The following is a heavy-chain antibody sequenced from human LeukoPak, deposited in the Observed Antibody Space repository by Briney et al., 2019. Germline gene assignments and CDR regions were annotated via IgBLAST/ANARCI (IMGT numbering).Heavy chain of an antibody. J-gene: IGHJ3*02. D-gene: IGHD2-2*01. CDR2: IYPGDSDT. CDR3: ARQDCSSTSCYNAFDI. CDR1: GYSFTSYW. Sequence: GESLKISCKGSGYSFTSYWIGWVRHMPGKGLEWMGIIYPGDSDTRYSPSFQGQVTISADKSISTAYLQWSSLKASDTAMYYCARQDCSSTSCYNAFDIWGQGTMVTVSS. V-gene: IGHV5-51*01.